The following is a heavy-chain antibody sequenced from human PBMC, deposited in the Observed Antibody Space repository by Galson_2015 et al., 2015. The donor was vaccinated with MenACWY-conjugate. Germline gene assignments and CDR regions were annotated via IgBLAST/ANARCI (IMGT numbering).Heavy chain of an antibody. V-gene: IGHV5-51*01. CDR1: GYIFPTYW. CDR3: ATLPPGGRGMDV. J-gene: IGHJ6*02. D-gene: IGHD1-26*01. Sequence: QSGAEVKKPGESLKISCKASGYIFPTYWIAWVRQMPGKGLEWMGLISPGDSNTRYSPSFQGQVTISADKSISTAYLQWSSLKASGTAMYFFATLPPGGRGMDVSGQGTPVTVSS. CDR2: ISPGDSNT.